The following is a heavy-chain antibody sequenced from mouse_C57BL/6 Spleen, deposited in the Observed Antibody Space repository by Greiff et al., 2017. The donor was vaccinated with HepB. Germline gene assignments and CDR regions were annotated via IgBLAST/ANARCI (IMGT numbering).Heavy chain of an antibody. CDR1: GFTFSSYG. Sequence: EVQRVESGGDLVKPGGSLKLSCAASGFTFSSYGMSWVRQTPDKRLEWVATISSGGSYTYYPDSVKGRFTISRDNAKNTLYLQMSSLKSEDTAMYYCAREFVQLDGAMDYWGQGTSVTVSS. D-gene: IGHD2-3*01. J-gene: IGHJ4*01. V-gene: IGHV5-6*01. CDR3: AREFVQLDGAMDY. CDR2: ISSGGSYT.